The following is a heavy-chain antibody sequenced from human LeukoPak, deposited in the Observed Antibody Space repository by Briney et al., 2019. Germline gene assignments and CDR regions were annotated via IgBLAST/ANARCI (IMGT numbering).Heavy chain of an antibody. CDR3: ARSVAGPYYYGMDV. V-gene: IGHV4-59*08. J-gene: IGHJ6*02. CDR1: GGSISSYY. D-gene: IGHD6-19*01. CDR2: FYYSGST. Sequence: SETLSLTCTVSGGSISSYYWSWIRQPPGKGLEWIGYFYYSGSTNYNPSLKSRVTISVDTSKDQFSLKLSSVAAADTAVYYCARSVAGPYYYGMDVWGQGTTVTVSS.